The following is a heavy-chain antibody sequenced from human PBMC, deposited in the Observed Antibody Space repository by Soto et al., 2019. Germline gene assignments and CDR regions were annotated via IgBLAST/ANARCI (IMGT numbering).Heavy chain of an antibody. Sequence: PXGSLRLSCAASGFIFDDYAMHWVRQAPGKGLEWVSVISGNSGSLGYADSVKGRFTISRDNAKNSLYLQMNSLRAEDTALYYCAKDRYSSSAYYYYGMDDWGQGTTVTVSS. V-gene: IGHV3-9*01. D-gene: IGHD6-6*01. CDR3: AKDRYSSSAYYYYGMDD. CDR1: GFIFDDYA. CDR2: ISGNSGSL. J-gene: IGHJ6*02.